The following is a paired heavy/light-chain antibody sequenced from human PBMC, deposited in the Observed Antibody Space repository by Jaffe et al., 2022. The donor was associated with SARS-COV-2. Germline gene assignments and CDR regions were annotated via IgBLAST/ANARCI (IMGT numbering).Light chain of an antibody. V-gene: IGKV1-39*01. CDR2: DIG. J-gene: IGKJ3*01. Sequence: DIQMTQSPSSLSASVGDRVSITCRASQSMSNYINWYQKKPGKAPRLLIYDIGKLQSGVPSRFSGSGSGTDFTLTISSLQPEDFATYFCQQSYILPFTFGPGTKVDIK. CDR1: QSMSNY. CDR3: QQSYILPFT.
Heavy chain of an antibody. J-gene: IGHJ4*02. Sequence: EVQVVESGGGLVKAGRSLRLSCTASGFTFGDYAMSWFRQAPGKGLEWVGFIRTMAYGGSTEYAASVKGRFTISRDDSKSIAYLQMNSLQSEDTAVYYCARDLAPPDRFDYWGQGTLVTVSS. CDR1: GFTFGDYA. V-gene: IGHV3-49*05. CDR2: IRTMAYGGST. CDR3: ARDLAPPDRFDY. D-gene: IGHD3-22*01.